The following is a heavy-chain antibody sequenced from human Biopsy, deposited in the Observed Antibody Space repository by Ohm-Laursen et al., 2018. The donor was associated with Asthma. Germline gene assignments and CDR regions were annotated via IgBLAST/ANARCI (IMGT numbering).Heavy chain of an antibody. CDR3: ARAVDYSHYYGIDV. J-gene: IGHJ6*02. D-gene: IGHD3-10*01. CDR1: GSTFNSAG. Sequence: GSSVKVACKTSGSTFNSAGITWVRQAPGQWLEWMGWISVYNGITKVAQKLQDRVTMITDTSTGTAYMELRSLRSDDTAVYFCARAVDYSHYYGIDVWGQGTTVTVS. V-gene: IGHV1-18*01. CDR2: ISVYNGIT.